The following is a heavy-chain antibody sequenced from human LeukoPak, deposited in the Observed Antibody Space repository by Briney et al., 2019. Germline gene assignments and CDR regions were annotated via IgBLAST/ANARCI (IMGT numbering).Heavy chain of an antibody. V-gene: IGHV3-21*01. CDR3: ARGLDYDILSVPYGMDV. CDR1: GFTFSSYS. Sequence: GGSLRLSCAASGFTFSSYSMNWVRQAPGKGLEWVSSISSSSSYIYYADSGKGRFTISRDNAKNSLYLQMNSLRAEDTAVYYCARGLDYDILSVPYGMDVWGQGTTVTVSS. D-gene: IGHD3-9*01. CDR2: ISSSSSYI. J-gene: IGHJ6*02.